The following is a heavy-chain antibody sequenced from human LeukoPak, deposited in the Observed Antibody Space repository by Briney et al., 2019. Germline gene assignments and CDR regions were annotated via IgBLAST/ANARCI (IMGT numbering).Heavy chain of an antibody. CDR3: ARDAAKNYYDSSGYRWFDP. Sequence: GASVKVSCKASGYTFTSYGINWVRQAPGQGLEWMGWISAYNGNTNYAQKLQGRVTMTTDTSTSTACMELRSLSSDDTAVYYCARDAAKNYYDSSGYRWFDPWGQGTLVTVSS. D-gene: IGHD3-22*01. CDR1: GYTFTSYG. V-gene: IGHV1-18*01. J-gene: IGHJ5*02. CDR2: ISAYNGNT.